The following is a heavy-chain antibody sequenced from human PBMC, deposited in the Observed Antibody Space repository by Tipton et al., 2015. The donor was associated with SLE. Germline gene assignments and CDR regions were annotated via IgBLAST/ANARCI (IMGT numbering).Heavy chain of an antibody. CDR3: ARQRVNQGEEYFDY. CDR1: GGSISIYY. Sequence: LRLSCTVSGGSISIYYWSWIRQPPGKGLEWIGSISYRGDTLYNPSLKSRVTISVDPSKSQFSLKIISVTAADTAVYSCARQRVNQGEEYFDYWGQGTLVTVSS. D-gene: IGHD1-14*01. V-gene: IGHV4-39*07. CDR2: ISYRGDT. J-gene: IGHJ4*02.